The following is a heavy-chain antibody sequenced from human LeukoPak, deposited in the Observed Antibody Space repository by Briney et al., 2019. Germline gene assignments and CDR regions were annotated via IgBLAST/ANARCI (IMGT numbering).Heavy chain of an antibody. CDR2: ISAYNGNT. D-gene: IGHD5-24*01. CDR1: GYTFTSYG. Sequence: ASVKVSCKASGYTFTSYGISWVRQAPGQGLEWMGWISAYNGNTNYAQKLQGRVTMSTDTSTSTGYMELRSLRSADTAVYYCARGLQETLAWLKALSAFDIWGQGTMVTVSS. CDR3: ARGLQETLAWLKALSAFDI. V-gene: IGHV1-18*01. J-gene: IGHJ3*02.